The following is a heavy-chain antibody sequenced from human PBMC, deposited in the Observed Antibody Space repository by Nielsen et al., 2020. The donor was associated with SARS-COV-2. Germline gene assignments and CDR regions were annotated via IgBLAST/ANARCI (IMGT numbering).Heavy chain of an antibody. V-gene: IGHV3-23*01. CDR3: AKAWGP. CDR2: ISGSGGST. D-gene: IGHD3-16*01. CDR1: GFTFSSYA. J-gene: IGHJ5*02. Sequence: GESLKISCAASGFTFSSYAMSWVRQAPGKGLEWVSAISGSGGSTYYADSVKGPFTISRDNSKNTLYLQMNSLGAEDTGVYYCAKAWGPWGQGTLVTVSS.